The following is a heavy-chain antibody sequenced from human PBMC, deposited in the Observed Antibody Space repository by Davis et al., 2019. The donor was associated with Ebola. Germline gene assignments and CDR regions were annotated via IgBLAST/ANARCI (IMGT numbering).Heavy chain of an antibody. D-gene: IGHD6-13*01. CDR2: IYYSEST. J-gene: IGHJ5*02. CDR1: GGSISSYY. Sequence: MLSETLSLTCTVSGGSISSYYWSWIRQPPGKGLEWIGYIYYSESTNYNPSLKSRVTISVDTSKNQFSLKLSSVTAADTAVYYCAREQQLVRWWFDPWGQGTLVTVSS. CDR3: AREQQLVRWWFDP. V-gene: IGHV4-59*12.